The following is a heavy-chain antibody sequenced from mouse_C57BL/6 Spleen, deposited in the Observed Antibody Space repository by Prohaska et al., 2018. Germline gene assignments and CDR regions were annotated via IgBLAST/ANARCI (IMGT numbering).Heavy chain of an antibody. J-gene: IGHJ3*01. V-gene: IGHV1-82*01. CDR3: ARALDSSGSRFAY. CDR1: AYAFSSAW. Sequence: GSPLKISRKASAYAFSSAWMNWLEQRPEKGFEWIGRIYPGDGDTNYNGKFKGKATLTADKSSSTAYIQLSSLRSEDTSIYFCARALDSSGSRFAYWGQGTLVTVSA. CDR2: IYPGDGDT. D-gene: IGHD3-2*02.